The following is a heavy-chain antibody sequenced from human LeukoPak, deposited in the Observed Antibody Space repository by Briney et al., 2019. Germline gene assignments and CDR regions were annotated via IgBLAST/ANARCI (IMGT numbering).Heavy chain of an antibody. J-gene: IGHJ3*02. V-gene: IGHV4-30-4*08. D-gene: IGHD3-3*01. CDR2: IYYSGST. CDR1: GGSISSGDYY. Sequence: PSETLSLTCTVSGGSISSGDYYWSWLRQPPGKGREWIGYIYYSGSTYYNPSLKRRVTISVDTSKNQFSLKLSSVTAADTAVYYCAREIFGVARKDAFDIWGQGTMVTVSS. CDR3: AREIFGVARKDAFDI.